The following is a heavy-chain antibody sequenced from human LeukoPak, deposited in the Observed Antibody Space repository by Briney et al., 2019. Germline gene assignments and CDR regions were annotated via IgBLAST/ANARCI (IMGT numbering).Heavy chain of an antibody. Sequence: ASVKISCKVSGYTFTDYYMHWVQQAPGKGLEWMGLVDREDGETIYAEKFQGRVTITADTSTDTAYMELSSLRSEDTAVYYCATGLQDYYGSGSYYNVGKVWGQGTLVTVSS. CDR3: ATGLQDYYGSGSYYNVGKV. CDR2: VDREDGET. V-gene: IGHV1-69-2*01. J-gene: IGHJ4*02. CDR1: GYTFTDYY. D-gene: IGHD3-10*01.